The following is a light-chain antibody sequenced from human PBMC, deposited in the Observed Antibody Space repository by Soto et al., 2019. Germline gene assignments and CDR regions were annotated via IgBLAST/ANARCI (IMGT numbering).Light chain of an antibody. CDR3: SSYTSSSTLVV. CDR1: SSDVGGYNY. Sequence: QSALTQPASVSGSPGQSITISCTGNSSDVGGYNYVSWYQQHPGKAPKLMIYDVSNRPSGVSNRFSGSKSGNTASLTISGLQAEDEADYYCSSYTSSSTLVVFGTGTKVTVL. V-gene: IGLV2-14*01. CDR2: DVS. J-gene: IGLJ1*01.